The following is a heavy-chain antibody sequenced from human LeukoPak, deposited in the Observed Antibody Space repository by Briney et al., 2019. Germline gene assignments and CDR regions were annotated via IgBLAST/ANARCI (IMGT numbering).Heavy chain of an antibody. D-gene: IGHD5-18*01. Sequence: GGSLRLSCTASGFTFSDYDMSWFRQAPGKGLEWVGFIRSKTFGGTTDYAASVKGRFTISRDDSKSIADLQMDSLQTEDTAVYYCTRNGGNSYAPYRIFDYWGQGTLVTVSS. CDR2: IRSKTFGGTT. CDR1: GFTFSDYD. J-gene: IGHJ4*02. V-gene: IGHV3-49*03. CDR3: TRNGGNSYAPYRIFDY.